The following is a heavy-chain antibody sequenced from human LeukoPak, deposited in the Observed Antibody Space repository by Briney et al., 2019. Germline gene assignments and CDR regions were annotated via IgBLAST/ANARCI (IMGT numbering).Heavy chain of an antibody. CDR3: ARVYSSSWYSYYYYYMDV. D-gene: IGHD6-13*01. CDR2: INHSGST. V-gene: IGHV4-4*02. J-gene: IGHJ6*03. Sequence: SETLSLTCAVSGGSISSSNWWSWVRQPPGKGLEWIGEINHSGSTNYNPSLKSRVTISVDTSKNQFSLKLSSVTAADTAVYYCARVYSSSWYSYYYYYMDVWGKGTTVTVSS. CDR1: GGSISSSNW.